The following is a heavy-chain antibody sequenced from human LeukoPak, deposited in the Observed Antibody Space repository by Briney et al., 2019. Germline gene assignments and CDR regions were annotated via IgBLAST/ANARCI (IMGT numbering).Heavy chain of an antibody. J-gene: IGHJ5*02. D-gene: IGHD2-2*03. CDR3: ARLLRVGYCSTTSCNWFDP. CDR1: GGSISSYY. CDR2: IYYSGST. Sequence: SETLSLTCTVSGGSISSYYWSWIRQPPGKGLEWIGYIYYSGSTNYNPSLKSRVTISVDTSKNQFSLKLSSVTAADTAVYYCARLLRVGYCSTTSCNWFDPWGQGTLVTVSS. V-gene: IGHV4-59*12.